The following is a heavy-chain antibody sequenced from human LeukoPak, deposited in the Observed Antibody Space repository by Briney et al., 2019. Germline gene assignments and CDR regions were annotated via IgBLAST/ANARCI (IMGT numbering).Heavy chain of an antibody. D-gene: IGHD6-13*01. CDR2: IYFSGTP. V-gene: IGHV4-39*01. Sequence: KPSETLSLTCTVSRGSIRTADYYWAWVRQPPGEGLEWLGSIYFSGTPYFNPSLKSRVAVSIDTSKNQFSLKVTSVNASDTAVYSCARTSSWYAGAWFDSWGQGTLVTVSS. CDR3: ARTSSWYAGAWFDS. J-gene: IGHJ5*01. CDR1: RGSIRTADYY.